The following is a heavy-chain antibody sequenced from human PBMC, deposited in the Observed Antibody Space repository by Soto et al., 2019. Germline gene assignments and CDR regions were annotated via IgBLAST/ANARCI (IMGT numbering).Heavy chain of an antibody. J-gene: IGHJ4*02. D-gene: IGHD6-13*01. CDR1: GFSLSNARMG. CDR2: IFSNDEK. Sequence: QVTLKESGPVLVKPTETLTLTCTVSGFSLSNARMGVSWIRQPPGKALEWLAHIFSNDEKSYSTSLKSRLTISKATSKSQVVLTMTNMDPVDTATYYCARDGSYSSSWYYFDYWGQGTLVTVSS. CDR3: ARDGSYSSSWYYFDY. V-gene: IGHV2-26*01.